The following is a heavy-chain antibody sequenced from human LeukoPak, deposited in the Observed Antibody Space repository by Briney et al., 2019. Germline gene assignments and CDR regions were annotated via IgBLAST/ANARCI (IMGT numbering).Heavy chain of an antibody. CDR1: GYSISSGYY. CDR2: IYHSGST. CDR3: ARVWSGYFIHRSAFDI. J-gene: IGHJ3*02. V-gene: IGHV4-38-2*01. D-gene: IGHD3-3*01. Sequence: KPSETLSLTCAVSGYSISSGYYWGWIRQPPGKGLEWIGSIYHSGSTYYNPSLKSRVTISVDTSKNQFSLKLSSVTAADTAVYYCARVWSGYFIHRSAFDIWGQGTMVTVSS.